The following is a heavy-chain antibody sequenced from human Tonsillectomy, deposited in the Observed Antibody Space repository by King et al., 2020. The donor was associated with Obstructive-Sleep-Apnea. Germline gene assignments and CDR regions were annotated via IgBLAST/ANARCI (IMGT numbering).Heavy chain of an antibody. D-gene: IGHD2-2*01. CDR1: GGSISSYY. V-gene: IGHV4-59*01. CDR3: ARARIDHLQPPAAHFDY. Sequence: VQLQESGPGLVKPSETLSLTCTVSGGSISSYYWSWIRQPPGKGLEWIGYFYYSGRTNYNPSLKGRVTMSLDTSKNQFSLKLSSGTAADTALYDCARARIDHLQPPAAHFDYWGQGTLVTVSS. J-gene: IGHJ4*02. CDR2: FYYSGRT.